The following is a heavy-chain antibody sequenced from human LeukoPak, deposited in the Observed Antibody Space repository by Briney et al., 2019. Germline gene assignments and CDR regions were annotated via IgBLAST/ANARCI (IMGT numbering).Heavy chain of an antibody. CDR1: GGSISSYY. V-gene: IGHV4-59*01. CDR2: IYYSGST. Sequence: SETLSLTCTVSGGSISSYYWSWIPQPPRKGLEWIGYIYYSGSTNYNPSLKSRVTISVDTSKNQFSLKLSSVTAADTAVYYCARVTAAGIDYWGQGTLVTVSS. D-gene: IGHD6-13*01. J-gene: IGHJ4*02. CDR3: ARVTAAGIDY.